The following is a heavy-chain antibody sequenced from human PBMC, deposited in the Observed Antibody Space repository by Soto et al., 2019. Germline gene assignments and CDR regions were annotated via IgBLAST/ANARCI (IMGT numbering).Heavy chain of an antibody. Sequence: QVQLQQWGAGLLKPSETLSLTCAVYGGSFSGYYWSWIRQPPGKGLEWIGEINHSGSTNYNPSLKSRVTISVDTSKNQFSLKLSSVTAADTAVYYCAREAHYYGSGSYQAFSDYWGQGTLVTVSS. V-gene: IGHV4-34*01. J-gene: IGHJ4*02. D-gene: IGHD3-10*01. CDR2: INHSGST. CDR1: GGSFSGYY. CDR3: AREAHYYGSGSYQAFSDY.